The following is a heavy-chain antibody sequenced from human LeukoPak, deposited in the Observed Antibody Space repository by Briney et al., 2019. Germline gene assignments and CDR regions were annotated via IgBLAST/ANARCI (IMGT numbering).Heavy chain of an antibody. V-gene: IGHV3-15*05. D-gene: IGHD2-15*01. CDR1: GFTFSNAW. CDR3: TTNSLYCSGGGCYSDY. Sequence: GGSLRLSCEASGFTFSNAWMSWVRQTPGKGLEWVGRIKSKGDGGISQYAAPVKGRFTISRDDSKNTLYLQMNSLKTEDTAVYYCTTNSLYCSGGGCYSDYWGQGTLVTASS. J-gene: IGHJ4*02. CDR2: IKSKGDGGIS.